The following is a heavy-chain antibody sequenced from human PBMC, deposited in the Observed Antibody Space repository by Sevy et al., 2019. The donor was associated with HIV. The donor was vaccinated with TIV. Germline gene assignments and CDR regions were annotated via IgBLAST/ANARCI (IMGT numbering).Heavy chain of an antibody. CDR3: VKDHEVFAGTGGHYYHYFYMDV. V-gene: IGHV4-4*07. J-gene: IGHJ6*03. Sequence: SETLSLTCTISGDSISSYYWSWVRLPAGKGLEWIGRMYISGSVNYNPSLKSRVVMSGDTSKNQVALRLSSVTAADTAVYYCVKDHEVFAGTGGHYYHYFYMDVWGKGTTVTVSS. CDR2: MYISGSV. D-gene: IGHD2-8*02. CDR1: GDSISSYY.